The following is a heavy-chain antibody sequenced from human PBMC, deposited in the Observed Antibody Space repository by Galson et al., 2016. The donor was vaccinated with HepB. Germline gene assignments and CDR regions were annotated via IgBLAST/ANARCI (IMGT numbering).Heavy chain of an antibody. V-gene: IGHV3-23*01. D-gene: IGHD2-8*01. Sequence: SLRLSCADSGFTLSSYDMSWVRQPPGKGLEWVSAISGSGDSTYYADSVKGRFTISRDNSKNTLYLQMNSLRAEDTAVYYCAKAFHCTNGVCRDYWGQGTLVTVSS. CDR3: AKAFHCTNGVCRDY. J-gene: IGHJ4*02. CDR2: ISGSGDST. CDR1: GFTLSSYD.